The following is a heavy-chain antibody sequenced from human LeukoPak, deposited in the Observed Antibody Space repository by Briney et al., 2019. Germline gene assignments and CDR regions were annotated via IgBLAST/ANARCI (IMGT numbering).Heavy chain of an antibody. Sequence: ASVKVSRKASGYSFTGYHMHWVRQAPGQGLEWMGWINPNSGGANYAQKFQGRVTMTRDTSISTAYMELSRLRSDDTAVYYCAVGGTGYNTFDYWSQGTLVTASS. J-gene: IGHJ4*02. CDR1: GYSFTGYH. CDR3: AVGGTGYNTFDY. V-gene: IGHV1-2*02. CDR2: INPNSGGA. D-gene: IGHD3/OR15-3a*01.